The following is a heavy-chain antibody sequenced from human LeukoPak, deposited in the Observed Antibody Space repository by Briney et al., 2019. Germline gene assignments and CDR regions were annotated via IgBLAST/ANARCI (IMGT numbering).Heavy chain of an antibody. CDR3: AKKIHYRDYDYYYGMDV. D-gene: IGHD4-17*01. V-gene: IGHV3-23*01. J-gene: IGHJ6*02. CDR1: GFPFFSYY. CDR2: IRGSGGST. Sequence: PGGSLRLSCAASGFPFFSYYMTWVRQAPGKGLEWVSGIRGSGGSTYYADSVKGRFTISRDISKNTMYLQMNSLRDEEPPLYYCAKKIHYRDYDYYYGMDVWGQGTTVTVSS.